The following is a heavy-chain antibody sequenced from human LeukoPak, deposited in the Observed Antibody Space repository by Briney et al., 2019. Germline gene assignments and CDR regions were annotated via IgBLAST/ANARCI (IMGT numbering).Heavy chain of an antibody. J-gene: IGHJ4*02. V-gene: IGHV3-11*03. CDR2: ITSSSSYT. D-gene: IGHD5-18*01. Sequence: GGSLRLSCAASGFTFSDYYMSWIRQPPGQGLEWVSYITSSSSYTNYADSVKGRFTISRDNAKNSLYLQMDSLRAEDTAMYYCARQIRGYSGYFDYWGQGTLVTVSS. CDR1: GFTFSDYY. CDR3: ARQIRGYSGYFDY.